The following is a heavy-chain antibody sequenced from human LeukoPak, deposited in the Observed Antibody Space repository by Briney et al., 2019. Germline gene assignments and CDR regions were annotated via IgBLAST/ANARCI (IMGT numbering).Heavy chain of an antibody. CDR2: ISSSGSTI. Sequence: PGGSLRLSCAASGFTFSDYYMSWIRQAPGKGLEWVSYISSSGSTIYYADSVKGRFTISRDNAKNSLYLQMNSLRAEDTAVYYCAREALHIVVVPAAYFGYWGQGTLVTVSS. CDR1: GFTFSDYY. CDR3: AREALHIVVVPAAYFGY. J-gene: IGHJ4*02. D-gene: IGHD2-2*01. V-gene: IGHV3-11*01.